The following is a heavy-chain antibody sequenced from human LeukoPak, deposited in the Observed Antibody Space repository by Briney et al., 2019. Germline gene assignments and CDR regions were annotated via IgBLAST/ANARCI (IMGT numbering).Heavy chain of an antibody. D-gene: IGHD5-12*01. CDR2: XXXXGXX. Sequence: SETLSLTXTVSGGSISXYYXXXXXQPXGKXXXXXXXXXXXGXXNXXXSLXXXXXXXXXTXKNQFSLKLSSVTAADXXXYYCAREGAEYSGYDPFFDYWGQGTLVTVSS. V-gene: IGHV4-59*01. J-gene: IGHJ4*02. CDR1: GGSISXYY. CDR3: AREGAEYSGYDPFFDY.